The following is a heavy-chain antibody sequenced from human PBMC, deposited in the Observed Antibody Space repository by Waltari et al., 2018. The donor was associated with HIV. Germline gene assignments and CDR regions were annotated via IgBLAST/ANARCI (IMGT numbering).Heavy chain of an antibody. CDR2: LFHSGST. Sequence: QQQLQESGPGLVKPSETLSLTCTVSGGSISSSSYYWAWLRQSPGKGLEWIGSLFHSGSTYHSPSLRSRATISGDMSANRFSLKLTSVTATDTAVYFCARHCLKKGWLPQLKYYYGMDVWGQGTTVIVSS. V-gene: IGHV4-39*01. CDR1: GGSISSSSYY. D-gene: IGHD1-1*01. CDR3: ARHCLKKGWLPQLKYYYGMDV. J-gene: IGHJ6*02.